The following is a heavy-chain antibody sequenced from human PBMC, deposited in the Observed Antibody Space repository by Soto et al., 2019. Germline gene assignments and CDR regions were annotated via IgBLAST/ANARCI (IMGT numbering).Heavy chain of an antibody. J-gene: IGHJ4*02. CDR2: IYYSGST. CDR1: GGSISSSXYY. Sequence: QLQXXXSGXGXXKPSETLSLTCTVSGGSISSSXYYWGWIRQPPGKGLEWIGSIYYSGSTYYNPSLKSRVTISVDTSKNQFSLKLSSVTAADTAVYYCARSNYIALAGDYWGQGTLVTVSS. D-gene: IGHD6-19*01. CDR3: ARSNYIALAGDY. V-gene: IGHV4-39*01.